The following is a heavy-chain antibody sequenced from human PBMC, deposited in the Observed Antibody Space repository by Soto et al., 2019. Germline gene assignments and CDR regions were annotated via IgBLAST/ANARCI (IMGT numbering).Heavy chain of an antibody. CDR3: ARNISNFPYYHYAMDV. D-gene: IGHD4-4*01. CDR1: GYTFTDYW. V-gene: IGHV5-51*01. CDR2: IYPGDSDT. J-gene: IGHJ6*02. Sequence: LGESLKISCKGSGYTFTDYWIGWVRQLPGKGLEWMGIIYPGDSDTRYSPSFQGHVTITVDKSTSTAYLQWNTLKASDTAMYYCARNISNFPYYHYAMDVWGQGTTVTVSS.